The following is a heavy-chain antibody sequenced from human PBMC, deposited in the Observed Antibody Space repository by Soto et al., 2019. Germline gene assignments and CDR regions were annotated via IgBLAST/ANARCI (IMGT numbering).Heavy chain of an antibody. V-gene: IGHV4-34*01. CDR2: INHSGST. J-gene: IGHJ4*02. CDR1: GGSFSGYY. CDR3: ARDEITGFIDY. Sequence: SETLSLTCAVYGGSFSGYYWTWIRQPPGTGLEWIGEINHSGSTNYNPSLKSRVTISVDTSKNQFSLKLTSVTAADMAVYYCARDEITGFIDYWGQGTLVTVSS. D-gene: IGHD2-8*02.